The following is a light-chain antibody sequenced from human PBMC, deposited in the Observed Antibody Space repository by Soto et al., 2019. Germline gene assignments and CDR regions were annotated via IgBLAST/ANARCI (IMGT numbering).Light chain of an antibody. Sequence: DIQVTQSPPSVSASEGDRVTITCRASQDVGKWLAWYQQKPGKAPTLLIHGASSLQSGVPPRYSGSGYGTDFTLTISSLQPDDFATYYCQQYNSYRAFGQGTKVDI. CDR1: QDVGKW. V-gene: IGKV1D-16*01. J-gene: IGKJ1*01. CDR2: GAS. CDR3: QQYNSYRA.